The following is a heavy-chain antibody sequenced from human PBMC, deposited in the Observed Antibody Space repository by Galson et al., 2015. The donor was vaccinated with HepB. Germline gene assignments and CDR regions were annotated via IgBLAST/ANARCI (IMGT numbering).Heavy chain of an antibody. Sequence: SVKVSCKASGYTFTSYGISWVRQAPGQGLEWMGRIIPILGIANYAQKFQGRVTITADKSTSTAYMELSSLRSEDTAVYYCARDSVEDSGSLYYYYGMDVWGQGTTVTVSS. CDR1: GYTFTSYG. J-gene: IGHJ6*02. D-gene: IGHD1-26*01. CDR3: ARDSVEDSGSLYYYYGMDV. V-gene: IGHV1-69*04. CDR2: IIPILGIA.